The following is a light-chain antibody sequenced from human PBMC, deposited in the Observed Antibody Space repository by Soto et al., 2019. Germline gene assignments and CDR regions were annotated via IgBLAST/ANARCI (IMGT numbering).Light chain of an antibody. CDR3: LLYYGAAVV. CDR2: STT. Sequence: QAGGTEEPALTVSPGGTVTLTCASSTGPVTSDYYPNWFQQKPGQAPRALIYSTTKKHSWTPARFSGSLLGGKAALTLSGVQPEDEADYYCLLYYGAAVVFGGGTQLTVL. CDR1: TGPVTSDYY. J-gene: IGLJ3*02. V-gene: IGLV7-43*01.